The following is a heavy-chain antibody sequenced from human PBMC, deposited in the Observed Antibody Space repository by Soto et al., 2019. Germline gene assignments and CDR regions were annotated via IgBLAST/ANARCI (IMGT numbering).Heavy chain of an antibody. CDR1: GYTFTSYY. CDR2: INPDGGGT. V-gene: IGHV1-46*01. D-gene: IGHD4-4*01. CDR3: AVGGNYLSMDV. Sequence: QVQLVQSGAEVKKPGASVKVSCKASGYTFTSYYMHWVRLAPGQGLEWMGIINPDGGGTSYAQQXXGXXIMTRDTSTSTVYMEMSSLRSEDTAVYYCAVGGNYLSMDVWGQGTTVTVSS. J-gene: IGHJ6*02.